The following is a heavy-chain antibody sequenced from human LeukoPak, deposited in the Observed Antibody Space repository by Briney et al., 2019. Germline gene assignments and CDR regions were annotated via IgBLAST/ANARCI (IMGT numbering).Heavy chain of an antibody. V-gene: IGHV5-51*01. D-gene: IGHD3-22*01. CDR2: IYPGDSGT. J-gene: IGHJ4*02. CDR3: ARHLAYYDSSGSQTLNDY. CDR1: GYSFTSYW. Sequence: GESLKISCKGSGYSFTSYWIGWVRQMPGKGLEWMGIIYPGDSGTRYSPSFQGQVTISADKSISTAYLQWSSLKASDTAMYYGARHLAYYDSSGSQTLNDYWGQGTLVTVSS.